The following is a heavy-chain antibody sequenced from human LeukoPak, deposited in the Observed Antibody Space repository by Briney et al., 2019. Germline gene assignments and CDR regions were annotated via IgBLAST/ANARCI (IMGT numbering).Heavy chain of an antibody. J-gene: IGHJ4*02. Sequence: PGGSLRLSCAASGFTFDEYGMSWVRQAPGKGLEWVSGINWNGGSTGYADSVKGRFTLSRDNAKNSLYLQMNSLRAEDTALYYCARGRYSSSWYKFDYWGQGTLVTVSS. D-gene: IGHD6-13*01. CDR1: GFTFDEYG. CDR3: ARGRYSSSWYKFDY. V-gene: IGHV3-20*04. CDR2: INWNGGST.